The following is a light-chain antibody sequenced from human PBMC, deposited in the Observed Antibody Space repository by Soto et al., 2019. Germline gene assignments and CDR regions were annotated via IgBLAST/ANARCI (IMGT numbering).Light chain of an antibody. Sequence: EILLTQSPATLSLSPGERATLSCRASQSVSSSLAWYQQKPGQAPRLLIYDTSNRATGVPARFSGSGSWTDFTLTIISLAPEDFTVYYCQQRYNWPPITFGQGTRLESK. CDR1: QSVSSS. CDR3: QQRYNWPPIT. V-gene: IGKV3-11*01. CDR2: DTS. J-gene: IGKJ5*01.